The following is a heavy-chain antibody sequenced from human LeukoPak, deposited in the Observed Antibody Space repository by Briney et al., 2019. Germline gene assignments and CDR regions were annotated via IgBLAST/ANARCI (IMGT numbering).Heavy chain of an antibody. J-gene: IGHJ3*02. CDR3: ARVRKIAPRGAFDI. D-gene: IGHD6-13*01. V-gene: IGHV4-59*01. CDR2: IYYSGST. CDR1: GGSISSYY. Sequence: SETLSLTCTVSGGSISSYYWSWIRQPPGKGLEWIGYIYYSGSTNYNPSLKSRVTISVDTSKNQFSLKLSSVTAADTAVYYCARVRKIAPRGAFDIWGQGTMVTASS.